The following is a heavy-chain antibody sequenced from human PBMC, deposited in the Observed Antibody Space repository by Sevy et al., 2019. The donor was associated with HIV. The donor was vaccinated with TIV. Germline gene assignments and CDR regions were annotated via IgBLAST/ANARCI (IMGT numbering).Heavy chain of an antibody. CDR1: GGSITTYY. J-gene: IGHJ4*02. Sequence: SETLSLTCTVSGGSITTYYWSWIRQPPGKGLEWIGYIHYSGRTNYNPSLKSRLTISVDTSKNQFYLKLTSVTAADTAVYYCAREATGAFDYWGQGTLVTVSS. D-gene: IGHD5-12*01. V-gene: IGHV4-59*01. CDR3: AREATGAFDY. CDR2: IHYSGRT.